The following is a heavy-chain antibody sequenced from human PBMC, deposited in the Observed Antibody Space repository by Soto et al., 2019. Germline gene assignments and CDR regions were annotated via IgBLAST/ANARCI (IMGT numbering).Heavy chain of an antibody. D-gene: IGHD3-22*01. J-gene: IGHJ3*01. CDR3: ANGGFYYYYISGYYTTLL. CDR1: GFTFSSYG. V-gene: IGHV3-30*18. Sequence: GGSLRLSCAASGFTFSSYGMHWVRQAPGKGLEWVAVISYDGSNKYYADSVKGRFTISRDSSKNTLYLQMNSLRAEDTAVYYCANGGFYYYYISGYYTTLLWGKGSMVPVSS. CDR2: ISYDGSNK.